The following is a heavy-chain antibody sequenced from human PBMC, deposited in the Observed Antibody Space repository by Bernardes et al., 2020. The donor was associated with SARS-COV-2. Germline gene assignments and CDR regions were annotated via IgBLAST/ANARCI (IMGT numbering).Heavy chain of an antibody. J-gene: IGHJ4*02. D-gene: IGHD6-19*01. Sequence: GESLKISCKDSGHTLTTYWITWVRQTPENGLEWMGTIDPADSDIYYSPSFEGHVTISADRSISAAYLQWSSLRASNTAIYFCARQKQYASASYYFDSWGQGPLLPVSS. CDR2: IDPADSDI. CDR3: ARQKQYASASYYFDS. CDR1: GHTLTTYW. V-gene: IGHV5-10-1*01.